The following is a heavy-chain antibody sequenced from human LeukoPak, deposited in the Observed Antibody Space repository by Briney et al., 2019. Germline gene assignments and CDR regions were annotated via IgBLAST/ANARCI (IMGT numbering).Heavy chain of an antibody. Sequence: PSETLSLTCTVSGGSISSYYWSWIRQPPGKGLEWIGYIYYSGSTNYNPSLKSRVTISVDTSKNQFSLKLSSVTAADTAVYYCARAGPTPGYPYYFDYWGQGTLVTVSS. J-gene: IGHJ4*02. CDR3: ARAGPTPGYPYYFDY. CDR2: IYYSGST. D-gene: IGHD3-9*01. CDR1: GGSISSYY. V-gene: IGHV4-59*01.